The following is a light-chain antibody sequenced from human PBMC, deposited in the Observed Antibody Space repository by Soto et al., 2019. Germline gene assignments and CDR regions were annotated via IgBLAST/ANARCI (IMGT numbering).Light chain of an antibody. V-gene: IGKV3-20*01. J-gene: IGKJ4*01. Sequence: EIVLTQSPGTLSLSPGERATLSCRASQSITNNYLAWYQKPPRRAHRPLIYGASSRATGIPDRFSGSGSGTDFPLTISRLEPEDFAMYYCQQYGYLVTFGGGTKVDIK. CDR3: QQYGYLVT. CDR2: GAS. CDR1: QSITNNY.